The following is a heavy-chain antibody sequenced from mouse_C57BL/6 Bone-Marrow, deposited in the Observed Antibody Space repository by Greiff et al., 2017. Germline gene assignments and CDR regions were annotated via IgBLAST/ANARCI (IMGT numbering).Heavy chain of an antibody. V-gene: IGHV5-2*01. J-gene: IGHJ3*01. CDR3: ASMDD. D-gene: IGHD1-1*02. Sequence: EVKLVESGGGLVQPGESLKLSCESNEYEFPSHDMSWVRKTPGKRLELVAAINSDGGSTYSPAPMARPFTLPRDNNKKTLYLQMSGLRSEDTALYYCASMDDWGQGTLVTVSA. CDR1: EYEFPSHD. CDR2: INSDGGST.